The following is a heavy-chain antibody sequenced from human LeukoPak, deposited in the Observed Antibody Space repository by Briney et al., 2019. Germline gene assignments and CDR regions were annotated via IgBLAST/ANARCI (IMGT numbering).Heavy chain of an antibody. CDR1: GFSPSTRGVG. CDR3: AHRPMGNWFDP. V-gene: IGHV2-5*01. D-gene: IGHD1-26*01. CDR2: IYWNDDK. Sequence: ESGPTLVKPTQTLTLTCTFSGFSPSTRGVGGGWVRHPPGKAVERIALIYWNDDKRYSPSLKSRLTITKDTPNIQVVLTMNNMDPVDTATYYCAHRPMGNWFDPWGQGTLVTVSS. J-gene: IGHJ5*02.